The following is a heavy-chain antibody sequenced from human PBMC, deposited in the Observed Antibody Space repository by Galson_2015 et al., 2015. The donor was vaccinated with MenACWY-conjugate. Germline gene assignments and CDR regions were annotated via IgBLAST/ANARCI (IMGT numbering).Heavy chain of an antibody. J-gene: IGHJ4*02. CDR3: VRGGDMYVSGTLEY. D-gene: IGHD3-16*01. V-gene: IGHV3-30*10. CDR1: GFRFSSYT. CDR2: VSYDGSTK. Sequence: SLRLSCAASGFRFSSYTLYWVRQAPGKGLEWVAVVSYDGSTKYYTDSVKGRFTISRDNSKNMVSLQMNSLRHEDTALYYCVRGGDMYVSGTLEYWGQGTRVTVSS.